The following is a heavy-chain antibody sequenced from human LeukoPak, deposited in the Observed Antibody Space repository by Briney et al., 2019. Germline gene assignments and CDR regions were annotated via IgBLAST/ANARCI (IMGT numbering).Heavy chain of an antibody. Sequence: PGRSLRLSCAASGFTFSSYGMHWVRQAPGKGLEWVAVISYDGSNKYYADSVKGRFTISRDNSKNTLYLQMNSLRAEDTAVYYCAKDRSGYYLQHWGQGTLVTVSS. J-gene: IGHJ1*01. V-gene: IGHV3-30*18. D-gene: IGHD3-22*01. CDR3: AKDRSGYYLQH. CDR1: GFTFSSYG. CDR2: ISYDGSNK.